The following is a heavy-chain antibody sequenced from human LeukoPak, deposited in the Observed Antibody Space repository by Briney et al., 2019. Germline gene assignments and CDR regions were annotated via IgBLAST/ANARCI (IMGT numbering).Heavy chain of an antibody. V-gene: IGHV1-8*01. Sequence: ASVKVSCKASGYTFTSYDINWVRQATGQGLEWMGWMNPNSGNTGYAQEFQGRVTMTRNTSISTAYMELSSLRSEDTAVYYCAKEIYGSGSYYSWYYYYGMDVWGQGTTVTVSS. J-gene: IGHJ6*02. CDR2: MNPNSGNT. D-gene: IGHD3-10*01. CDR1: GYTFTSYD. CDR3: AKEIYGSGSYYSWYYYYGMDV.